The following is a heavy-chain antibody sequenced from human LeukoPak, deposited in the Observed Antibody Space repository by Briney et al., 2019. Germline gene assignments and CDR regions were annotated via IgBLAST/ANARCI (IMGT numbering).Heavy chain of an antibody. Sequence: GGSVSLFCAASGFTFSSYSMKCLRQAPGKGVECGSSISSSSSYIYYAESVTGRFPISRDNAKNSLYLQMNSLRAEDMAVYYCARETYDSSGYYTHPSFDYWGQGTLVTVSS. CDR1: GFTFSSYS. D-gene: IGHD3-22*01. J-gene: IGHJ4*02. CDR2: ISSSSSYI. CDR3: ARETYDSSGYYTHPSFDY. V-gene: IGHV3-21*01.